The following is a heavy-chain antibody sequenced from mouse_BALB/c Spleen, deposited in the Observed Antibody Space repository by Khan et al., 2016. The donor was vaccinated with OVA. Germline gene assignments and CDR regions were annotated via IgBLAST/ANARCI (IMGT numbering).Heavy chain of an antibody. Sequence: QVHVKQSGPELVRPGVSVKISCKGSGYTFTDYSMHWVKQSHAKSLEWIGVISTDSVNTNYNQKFKGKATLTVDKSSSTAYMELARMTSEDSAIYYCAIRDYFDYWGQDTTLTVSS. CDR2: ISTDSVNT. CDR1: GYTFTDYS. J-gene: IGHJ2*01. V-gene: IGHV1S137*01. CDR3: AIRDYFDY.